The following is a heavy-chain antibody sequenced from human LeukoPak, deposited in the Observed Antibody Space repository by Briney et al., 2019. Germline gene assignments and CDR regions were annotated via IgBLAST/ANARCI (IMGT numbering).Heavy chain of an antibody. J-gene: IGHJ6*04. CDR3: ARTYYYGSGSRYYYGMDV. CDR2: MNPNSGNT. D-gene: IGHD3-10*01. Sequence: ASVKVSCKASGYTFTSYDINWVRQATGQGLEWMGWMNPNSGNTGYAQKFQGRVTMTRDTSTSTVYMELSSLRSEDTAVYYCARTYYYGSGSRYYYGMDVWGKGTTVTVSS. CDR1: GYTFTSYD. V-gene: IGHV1-8*01.